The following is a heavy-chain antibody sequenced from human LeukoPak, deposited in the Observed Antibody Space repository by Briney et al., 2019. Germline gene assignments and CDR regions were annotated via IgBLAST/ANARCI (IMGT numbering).Heavy chain of an antibody. CDR1: GGTFSSYA. CDR3: AAGGATGIIY. D-gene: IGHD1-26*01. V-gene: IGHV1-3*01. Sequence: ASVKVSCKASGGTFSSYAMHWVRQAPGERLEWMGWINAGNGNTKYSQKFQGRVTITRDTSASTAYMELSSLRSEDTAVYYCAAGGATGIIYWGQGTLVTVSS. J-gene: IGHJ4*02. CDR2: INAGNGNT.